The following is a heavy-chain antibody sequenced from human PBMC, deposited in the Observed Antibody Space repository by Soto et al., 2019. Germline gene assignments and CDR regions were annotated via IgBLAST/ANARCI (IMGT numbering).Heavy chain of an antibody. Sequence: GGSHRHSCAASGFTFSSYGMHWVRQAPGKGLEWVAVISYDGSNKYYAASVKGRFTISRDNSKNTLYLQMNSLRAEDTAVYYCAKENVVVVPAATYYYYYYMDVWGKGTTVTVSS. V-gene: IGHV3-30*18. CDR1: GFTFSSYG. CDR2: ISYDGSNK. D-gene: IGHD2-2*01. J-gene: IGHJ6*03. CDR3: AKENVVVVPAATYYYYYYMDV.